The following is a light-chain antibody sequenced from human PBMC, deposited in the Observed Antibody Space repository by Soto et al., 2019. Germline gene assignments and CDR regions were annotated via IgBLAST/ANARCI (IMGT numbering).Light chain of an antibody. V-gene: IGKV3-15*01. CDR1: HDVGTN. CDR2: VAS. Sequence: IMLTQSPASLSVSPGERATLSCRASHDVGTNLAWYQQKPGQPPRLLIYVASTRATGIPARFSGSGSVTEFTLTISSLQSEDFAVYFCQQYNIWPRTFGQGTKVDIK. CDR3: QQYNIWPRT. J-gene: IGKJ1*01.